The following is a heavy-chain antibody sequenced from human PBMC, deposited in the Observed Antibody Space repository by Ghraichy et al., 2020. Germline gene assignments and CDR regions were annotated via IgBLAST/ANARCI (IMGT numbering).Heavy chain of an antibody. J-gene: IGHJ4*02. D-gene: IGHD3-22*01. V-gene: IGHV1-2*02. CDR3: ARAYDSSGYYYIPDY. CDR1: GYTFTGYY. Sequence: ASVKVSCKASGYTFTGYYMHWVRQAPGQGLEWMRWINPNSGGTNYAQKFQGRVTMTRDTSISTAYMELSRLRSDDTAVYYCARAYDSSGYYYIPDYWGQGTLVTVSS. CDR2: INPNSGGT.